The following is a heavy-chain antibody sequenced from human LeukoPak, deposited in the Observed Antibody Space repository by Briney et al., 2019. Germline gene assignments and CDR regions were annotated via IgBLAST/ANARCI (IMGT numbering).Heavy chain of an antibody. V-gene: IGHV1-2*02. Sequence: SLKVSCKASGYTFTGYYMNCVRQAPGHGLEWMGWINPNSDSTNNAQKLQGRVRMTRDTSTSTAYMELSMLRSDDTAVYYCARVPSKYCSSTSCYMSMDVWGKGTTVTVSS. CDR3: ARVPSKYCSSTSCYMSMDV. D-gene: IGHD2-2*02. CDR2: INPNSDST. CDR1: GYTFTGYY. J-gene: IGHJ6*03.